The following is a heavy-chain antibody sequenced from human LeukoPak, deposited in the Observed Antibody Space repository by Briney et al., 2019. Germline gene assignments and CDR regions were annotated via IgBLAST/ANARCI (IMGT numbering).Heavy chain of an antibody. CDR1: GGSISNYY. CDR3: ARSVDTSMVGDY. J-gene: IGHJ4*02. CDR2: IYYSGST. D-gene: IGHD5-18*01. V-gene: IGHV4-59*01. Sequence: SETLSLTCTVSGGSISNYYWSWIRQPPGKGLEWIGYIYYSGSTNYNPSLKNRVTISLDTSKNQFSLKLNSVTAADTAVYYCARSVDTSMVGDYWGQGTLVTVSS.